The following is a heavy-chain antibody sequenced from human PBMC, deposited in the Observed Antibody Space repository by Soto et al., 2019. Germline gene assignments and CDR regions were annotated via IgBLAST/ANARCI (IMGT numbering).Heavy chain of an antibody. Sequence: SETLSLTCTVSGGSISSGNYYWSWIRQPPGKGLEWIGFISYSGTTHYSASLRSRVSISVDTSKNQFSLDLSSVTAADTAVYYCARRTYSGSSYYFDYWGQGTQVT. CDR1: GGSISSGNYY. V-gene: IGHV4-30-4*01. D-gene: IGHD5-12*01. CDR2: ISYSGTT. J-gene: IGHJ4*02. CDR3: ARRTYSGSSYYFDY.